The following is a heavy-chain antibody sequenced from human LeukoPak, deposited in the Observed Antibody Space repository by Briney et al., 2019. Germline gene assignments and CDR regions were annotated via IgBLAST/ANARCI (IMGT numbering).Heavy chain of an antibody. CDR1: GYTFTSYG. CDR3: ARNSDDFWSGYSSHNYYYYGMDV. Sequence: ASVKVSCKASGYTFTSYGISWVRQAPGQGLEWMGWISAYNGNTNYAQKLQGRVTMTTDTSTSTAYMELRGLRSDDTAVYYCARNSDDFWSGYSSHNYYYYGMDVWGQGTTVTVSS. CDR2: ISAYNGNT. J-gene: IGHJ6*02. V-gene: IGHV1-18*01. D-gene: IGHD3-3*01.